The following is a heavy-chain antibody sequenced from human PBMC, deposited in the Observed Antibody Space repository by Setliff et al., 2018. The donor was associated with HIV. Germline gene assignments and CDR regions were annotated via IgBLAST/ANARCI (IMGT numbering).Heavy chain of an antibody. D-gene: IGHD3-10*01. CDR1: GYSISSGYY. CDR3: ARQYMVQGVIITLYFDY. CDR2: IYHSGST. Sequence: PSETLSLTCAVSGYSISSGYYWGWIRQPPGKGLEWIGSIYHSGSTYYNPSLKSRVTISVDTSKNQFSLKLSSVTAADTAVYYCARQYMVQGVIITLYFDYWGQGTLVTVSS. J-gene: IGHJ4*02. V-gene: IGHV4-38-2*01.